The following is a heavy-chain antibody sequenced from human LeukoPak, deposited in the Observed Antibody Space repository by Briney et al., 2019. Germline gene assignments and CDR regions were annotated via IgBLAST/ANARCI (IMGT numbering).Heavy chain of an antibody. CDR2: IYSGGST. Sequence: QSGGSLRLSCAASGFTVSSNYMRWVRQAPGKGLEWVSVIYSGGSTYYADSVKGRFTISRDNSKNTVYLQMNSLRAEDTAVYYCARERIVGATPYFEYWGQGTLVTVSS. CDR1: GFTVSSNY. CDR3: ARERIVGATPYFEY. V-gene: IGHV3-66*01. J-gene: IGHJ4*02. D-gene: IGHD1-26*01.